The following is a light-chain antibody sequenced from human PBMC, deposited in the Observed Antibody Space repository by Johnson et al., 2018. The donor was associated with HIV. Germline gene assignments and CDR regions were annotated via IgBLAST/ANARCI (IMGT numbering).Light chain of an antibody. CDR1: YSNIGNNY. CDR3: GTWDSGLSAGGV. V-gene: IGLV1-51*02. Sequence: QSVLTQPPSVSAAPGQKVTISCSGSYSNIGNNYASWYQQLPGTAPKLLIYKNDKRPSGIPDRFSGSKSGTSATLDITGLQTGDEADYYCGTWDSGLSAGGVFGTGTKVTVL. J-gene: IGLJ1*01. CDR2: KND.